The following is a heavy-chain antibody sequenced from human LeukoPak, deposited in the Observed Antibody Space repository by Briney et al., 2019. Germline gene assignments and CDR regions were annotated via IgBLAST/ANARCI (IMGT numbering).Heavy chain of an antibody. CDR2: ISGSGGST. J-gene: IGHJ6*03. D-gene: IGHD3-16*02. Sequence: GGSLRLSCAASGFTFSSYAMSWVRQAPGKGLEWVSAISGSGGSTYYADSVKGRFTISRDNSKNTLYLQMNSLRAEDTAVYYCAKDVIGGYYYYMDVWGKGTSVAVS. CDR1: GFTFSSYA. V-gene: IGHV3-23*01. CDR3: AKDVIGGYYYYMDV.